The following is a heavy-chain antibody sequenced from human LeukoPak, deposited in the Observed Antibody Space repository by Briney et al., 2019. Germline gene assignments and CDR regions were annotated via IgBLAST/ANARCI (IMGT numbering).Heavy chain of an antibody. CDR2: ISYDGSNK. D-gene: IGHD7-27*01. CDR1: GFTFSSYG. V-gene: IGHV3-30*18. J-gene: IGHJ4*02. CDR3: AKGTGDTAYYFDF. Sequence: GGSLRLSCAASGFTFSSYGMHWVRQAPGKGLEWVAVISYDGSNKYYADSVKGRFTISRDNSKNTLYLQMSGLRAGDTAIYYCAKGTGDTAYYFDFWGQGVLVTVSS.